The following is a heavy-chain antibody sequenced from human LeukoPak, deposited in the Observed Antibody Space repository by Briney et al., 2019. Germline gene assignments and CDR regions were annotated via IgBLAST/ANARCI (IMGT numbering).Heavy chain of an antibody. CDR2: ISGSGTGI. V-gene: IGHV3-23*01. CDR3: AKDILAAGLFFDY. Sequence: HPGGSLRLSCAASGFTFDNDAINWVRQAPGKGLEWVSVISGSGTGILYADSVKGRFTISRDDARNSLYLQMNSLRAEDTAVYYCAKDILAAGLFFDYWGQGTLVTVSS. D-gene: IGHD6-13*01. J-gene: IGHJ4*02. CDR1: GFTFDNDA.